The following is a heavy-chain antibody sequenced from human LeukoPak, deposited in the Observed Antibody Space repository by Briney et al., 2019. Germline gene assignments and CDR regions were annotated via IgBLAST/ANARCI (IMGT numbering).Heavy chain of an antibody. V-gene: IGHV3-33*01. CDR3: ATWRGSGSYGGYFDY. D-gene: IGHD3-10*01. J-gene: IGHJ4*02. Sequence: GGSLRLSCAASGFTFSNYGMHWVRQAPGKGLEWVAIIWYDGSNKYYADSVKGRFTISRDNSNNTLYLQMNSLRVEDTAVYYCATWRGSGSYGGYFDYWGQGTLVTVSS. CDR1: GFTFSNYG. CDR2: IWYDGSNK.